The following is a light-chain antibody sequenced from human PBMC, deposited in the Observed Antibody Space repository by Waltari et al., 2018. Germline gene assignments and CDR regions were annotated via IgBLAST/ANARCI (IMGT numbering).Light chain of an antibody. Sequence: SSELTQPPSESVSPGQTARITCSGQALSTQYTYWYQQSPGQTPILVMSKDTVRPSGIPERFAGSTSGTIATVTISGVQAEDEADYYCQSSDSSGFVTFGGGTKLTVL. CDR3: QSSDSSGFVT. CDR2: KDT. J-gene: IGLJ2*01. CDR1: ALSTQY. V-gene: IGLV3-25*03.